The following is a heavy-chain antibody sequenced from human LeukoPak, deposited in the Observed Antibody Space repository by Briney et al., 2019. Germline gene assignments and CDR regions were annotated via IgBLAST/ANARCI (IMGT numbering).Heavy chain of an antibody. CDR2: ISYDGSNK. V-gene: IGHV3-30*04. J-gene: IGHJ6*02. D-gene: IGHD4-17*01. CDR3: ARLTTVTGKYYYYYGMDV. CDR1: GFTFSSYA. Sequence: GRSLRLSCAASGFTFSSYAMHWVRQAPGKGLEWVAVISYDGSNKYYADSVKGRFTISRDNSKNTLYLQMNSLRAEDTAVYYCARLTTVTGKYYYYYGMDVWGQGTTVTVSS.